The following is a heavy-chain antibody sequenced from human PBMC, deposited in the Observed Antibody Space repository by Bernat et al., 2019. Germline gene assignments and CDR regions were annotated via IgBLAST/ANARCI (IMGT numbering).Heavy chain of an antibody. CDR3: ASGVSYYYGSGSYYYYGMDV. D-gene: IGHD3-10*01. V-gene: IGHV4-61*02. J-gene: IGHJ6*02. CDR2: IYTSGST. Sequence: QVQLQESGPGLVKPSQTLSLTCTVSGGSISSGSYYWSWIRQPAGKGLEWIGRIYTSGSTNYNPSLKSRVTISVDASKNQFSQKLSSVTAADTAVYYCASGVSYYYGSGSYYYYGMDVWGQGTTVTVSS. CDR1: GGSISSGSYY.